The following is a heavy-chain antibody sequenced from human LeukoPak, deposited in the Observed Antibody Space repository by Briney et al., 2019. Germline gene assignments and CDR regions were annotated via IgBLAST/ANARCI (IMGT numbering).Heavy chain of an antibody. D-gene: IGHD1-26*01. CDR2: INSDGSST. CDR3: ARTLEGDYSGSYLGD. CDR1: GFTFSSYW. Sequence: GGSLRLSCAASGFTFSSYWMHWVRQAPGKGLVWVSRINSDGSSTTYADSVKGRFTISRDNSKNTLYLQMNSLRAEDTAVYYCARTLEGDYSGSYLGDWGQGTLVTVSS. J-gene: IGHJ4*02. V-gene: IGHV3-74*01.